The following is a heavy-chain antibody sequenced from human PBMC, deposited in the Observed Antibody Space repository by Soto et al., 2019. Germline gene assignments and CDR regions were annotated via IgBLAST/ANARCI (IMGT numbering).Heavy chain of an antibody. V-gene: IGHV3-21*01. Sequence: PGGSLRLSCAASGFTVSSNYMSWVRQAPGKGLEWVSSIGRRSDIYYADSVKGRFTISRDNAKNSVSLQMNSLRDEDTAVYYCAREETAWPLAYGLDVWGQGTTVTVSS. CDR2: IGRRSDI. J-gene: IGHJ6*02. CDR3: AREETAWPLAYGLDV. CDR1: GFTVSSNY. D-gene: IGHD2-21*02.